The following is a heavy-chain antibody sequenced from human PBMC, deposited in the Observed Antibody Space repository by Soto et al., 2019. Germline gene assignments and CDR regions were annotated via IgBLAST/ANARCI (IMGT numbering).Heavy chain of an antibody. D-gene: IGHD6-6*01. J-gene: IGHJ6*02. CDR1: GYSLTSYG. V-gene: IGHV5-10-1*01. CDR2: IDPSDSYN. CDR3: ASYIVARGYYGMDV. Sequence: VESLKIFCKGAGYSLTSYGINWVSQLLGKGLEWVGRIDPSDSYNNYSPSFQGHVTISADKSISTAYMQWSSLKASDTAMYYCASYIVARGYYGMDVWGQGTTVTVSS.